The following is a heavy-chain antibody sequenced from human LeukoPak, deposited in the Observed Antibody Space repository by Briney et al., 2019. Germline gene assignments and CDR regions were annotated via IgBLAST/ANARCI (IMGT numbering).Heavy chain of an antibody. J-gene: IGHJ4*02. CDR1: GFTFNTYS. V-gene: IGHV3-21*04. CDR3: AKDRAVAQPSDY. D-gene: IGHD6-19*01. Sequence: PGGSLRLSCAASGFTFNTYSMNWVRQAPGKGLEWVSSISSSNSYIYYADSVKGRFTISRDNAKNSLYLQMNSLRAEDTAVYYCAKDRAVAQPSDYWGQGTLVTVSS. CDR2: ISSSNSYI.